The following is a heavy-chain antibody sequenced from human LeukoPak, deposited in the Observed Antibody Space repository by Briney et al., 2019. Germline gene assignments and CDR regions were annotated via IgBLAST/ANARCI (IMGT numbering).Heavy chain of an antibody. Sequence: SETLSLTCAVSGGSISSGSYSWSWIRQPPGKGLEWIVYIYHSGSTSYNPSLKSRVTISIDRSKNQVSLKLSSVTAADTAVYYCARSSDSARGRRTVAGALYDYWGQGTLVTVSS. D-gene: IGHD6-19*01. CDR3: ARSSDSARGRRTVAGALYDY. CDR1: GGSISSGSYS. J-gene: IGHJ4*02. V-gene: IGHV4-30-2*02. CDR2: IYHSGST.